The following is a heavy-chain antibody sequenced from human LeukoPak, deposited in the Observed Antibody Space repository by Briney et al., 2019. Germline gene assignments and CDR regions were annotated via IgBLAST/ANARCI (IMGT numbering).Heavy chain of an antibody. CDR1: GYTFTSYA. D-gene: IGHD3-22*01. V-gene: IGHV3-23*01. CDR2: ISGSGGST. J-gene: IGHJ1*01. Sequence: ASVKVSCKASGYTFTSYAMSWVRQAPGKGLEWVSAISGSGGSTYYADSVKGRFTISRDNSKNTLYLQMNSLRAEDTAVYYCARGVPAVVLIPGAGDFQHWGQGTLVTVSS. CDR3: ARGVPAVVLIPGAGDFQH.